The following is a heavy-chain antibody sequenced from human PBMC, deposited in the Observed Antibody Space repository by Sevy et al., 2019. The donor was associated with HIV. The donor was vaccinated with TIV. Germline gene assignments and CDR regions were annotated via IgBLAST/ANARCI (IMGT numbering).Heavy chain of an antibody. V-gene: IGHV3-11*01. J-gene: IGHJ6*02. D-gene: IGHD6-19*01. CDR2: ISSSGSTI. CDR3: ARDRPSWFGELLGGYSSGWYYYYGMDV. Sequence: GGSLRLSCAASGFTFSDYYMSWIRQAPGKGLEWVSYISSSGSTIYYADSVKGRFTISRDNAKNSLYLQMNSLRAEDTAVYYCARDRPSWFGELLGGYSSGWYYYYGMDVWGPGTTVTVSS. CDR1: GFTFSDYY.